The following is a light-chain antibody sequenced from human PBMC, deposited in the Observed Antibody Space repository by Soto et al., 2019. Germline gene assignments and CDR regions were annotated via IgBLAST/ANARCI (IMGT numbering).Light chain of an antibody. CDR1: QSVSSY. Sequence: EIVLTQSPANLSLSPGERATLSCRASQSVSSYLAWYQQKPGQAPRLLIYDASNRASGIPARFSGSGSGTDFTLTIIRLEPEDFAVYYCQQRINWLITFGQGTRLEIK. V-gene: IGKV3-11*01. J-gene: IGKJ5*01. CDR2: DAS. CDR3: QQRINWLIT.